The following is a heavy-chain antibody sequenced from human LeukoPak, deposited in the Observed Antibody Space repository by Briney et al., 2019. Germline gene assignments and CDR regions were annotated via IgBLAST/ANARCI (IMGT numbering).Heavy chain of an antibody. V-gene: IGHV3-43D*03. CDR1: GFTFDDYA. J-gene: IGHJ4*02. Sequence: GGSLRLSCAASGFTFDDYAMHWVRQAPGKGLEWVSLISWDGGSTYYADSVKGRFTISRDNSKNSLYLQMNSLRAEDTALYYCAKDIGIVGATMFFDYWGQGTLVTVSS. D-gene: IGHD1-26*01. CDR2: ISWDGGST. CDR3: AKDIGIVGATMFFDY.